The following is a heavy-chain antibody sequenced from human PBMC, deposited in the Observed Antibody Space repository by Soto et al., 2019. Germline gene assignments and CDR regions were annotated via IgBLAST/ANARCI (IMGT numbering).Heavy chain of an antibody. J-gene: IGHJ4*02. V-gene: IGHV3-33*01. CDR2: IWYDGSNK. Sequence: SSGSMRLSCAASGFTFSSYVRHWVRQAPGKGLEWVAVIWYDGSNKYYADSVKGRFTISRDNSKNTLYLQMNSLRAEDTAVYYCAREGPLTYYYDSSGFLGWGQGNLVTVSS. CDR3: AREGPLTYYYDSSGFLG. CDR1: GFTFSSYV. D-gene: IGHD3-22*01.